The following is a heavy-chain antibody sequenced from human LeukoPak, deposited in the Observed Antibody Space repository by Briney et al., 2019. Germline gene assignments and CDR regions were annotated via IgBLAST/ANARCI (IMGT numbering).Heavy chain of an antibody. CDR3: ARGYCSSTSCYLGLGGIDAFDI. J-gene: IGHJ3*02. CDR2: IYYSGST. CDR1: GGSISSSSYY. D-gene: IGHD2-2*01. V-gene: IGHV4-39*07. Sequence: SGTLSLTCTVSGGSISSSSYYWGWIRQPPGKGLEWIGSIYYSGSTYDNPSLKSRVTISVDTSKNQFSLKLSSVTAADTAVYYCARGYCSSTSCYLGLGGIDAFDIWGQGTMVTVSS.